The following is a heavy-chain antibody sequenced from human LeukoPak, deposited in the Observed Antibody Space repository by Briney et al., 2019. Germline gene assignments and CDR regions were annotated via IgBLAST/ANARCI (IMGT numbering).Heavy chain of an antibody. D-gene: IGHD5-18*01. CDR2: IYYSGST. CDR1: GGSISSYY. V-gene: IGHV4-59*01. J-gene: IGHJ4*02. Sequence: ASGTLSLTCTVSGGSISSYYWSWIRQPPGKGLEWIGYIYYSGSTNYNPSLKSRVTISLDTSKNQFSLKLSSVTAADTAVYYCARIVPYNYGYVDYWGQGTLVTVSS. CDR3: ARIVPYNYGYVDY.